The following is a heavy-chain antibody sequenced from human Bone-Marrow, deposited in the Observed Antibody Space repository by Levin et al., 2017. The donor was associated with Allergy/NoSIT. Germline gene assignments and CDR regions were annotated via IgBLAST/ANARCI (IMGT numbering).Heavy chain of an antibody. CDR2: IIPIFGTA. V-gene: IGHV1-69*13. CDR1: GGTFSSYA. J-gene: IGHJ6*03. Sequence: SVKVSCKASGGTFSSYAISWVRQAPGQGLEWMGGIIPIFGTANYAQKFQGRVTITADESTSTAYMELSSLRSEDTAVHYCASHIVVVPAAIDYYYYYMDVWGKGTTVTVSS. D-gene: IGHD2-2*01. CDR3: ASHIVVVPAAIDYYYYYMDV.